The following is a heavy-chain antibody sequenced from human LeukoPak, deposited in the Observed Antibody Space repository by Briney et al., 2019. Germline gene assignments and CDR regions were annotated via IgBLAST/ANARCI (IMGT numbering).Heavy chain of an antibody. Sequence: SETLSLTCTVSGGSFSSYYWSWIRQPPGQGLEWIGFIYHSGSTSYNPSLKSRVTISVDTSRNQFSLKLSSVTAADTAMYYCARGGYCSSTSCSGGFDYWGQGTLVTVSS. V-gene: IGHV4-59*01. CDR2: IYHSGST. J-gene: IGHJ4*02. D-gene: IGHD2-2*01. CDR1: GGSFSSYY. CDR3: ARGGYCSSTSCSGGFDY.